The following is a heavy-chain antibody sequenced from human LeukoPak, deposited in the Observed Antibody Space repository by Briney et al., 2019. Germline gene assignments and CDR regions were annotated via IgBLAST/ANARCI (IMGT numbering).Heavy chain of an antibody. CDR3: AKLGSSGYYFIEFDY. Sequence: GGSLRLSCAASGFTFSSYAMSWVRQAPGKGVEWVSAISGSGGSTYYADSVKGRFTISRDNSKNTLYLQMNSLRAQDTAVYYCAKLGSSGYYFIEFDYWGQGTLVTVSS. J-gene: IGHJ4*02. CDR2: ISGSGGST. V-gene: IGHV3-23*01. CDR1: GFTFSSYA. D-gene: IGHD3-22*01.